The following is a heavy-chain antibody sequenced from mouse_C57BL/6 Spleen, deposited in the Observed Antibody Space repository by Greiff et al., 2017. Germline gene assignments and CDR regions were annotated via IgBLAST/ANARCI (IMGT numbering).Heavy chain of an antibody. D-gene: IGHD1-1*01. CDR3: ATDVCYYACWFGY. CDR1: GFTFSSYA. CDR2: ISDGGSYT. V-gene: IGHV5-4*01. Sequence: EVQLVESGGGLVKPGGSLKLSCAASGFTFSSYAMSWVRQTPEKRLEWVATISDGGSYTYYPDNVKGRFTISRDNAKNTLYLQLSHLKSEDTAMYYGATDVCYYACWFGYWGQGTLVTVSA. J-gene: IGHJ3*01.